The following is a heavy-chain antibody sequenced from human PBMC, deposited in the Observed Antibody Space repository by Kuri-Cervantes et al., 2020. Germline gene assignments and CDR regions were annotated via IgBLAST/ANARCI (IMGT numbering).Heavy chain of an antibody. J-gene: IGHJ5*02. V-gene: IGHV3-9*01. CDR1: GFTFDDYA. Sequence: LSLTCAASGFTFDDYAMHWVRQAPGKGLEWVSGISWNSGSIGYADSVKGRFTISRDNAKNSLYLQMNSLRAEDTAVYYCARGMVAARAHWFDPWGQGTLVTVSS. CDR3: ARGMVAARAHWFDP. CDR2: ISWNSGSI. D-gene: IGHD2-15*01.